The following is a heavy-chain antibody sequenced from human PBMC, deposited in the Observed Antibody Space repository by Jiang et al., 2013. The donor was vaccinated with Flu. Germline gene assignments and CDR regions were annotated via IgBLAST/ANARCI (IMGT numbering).Heavy chain of an antibody. CDR1: GFTFSSYA. Sequence: VQLLESGGGLVQPGGSLRLSCAASGFTFSSYAMSWVRQASGKGLEWVSGVSGSGGSTYYADSVKGRFTISRDNSKNTLYVQMNSLRAEDTAVYYCAKDQFGDWGTFDYVGPGNPGHRLL. D-gene: IGHD3-16*01. CDR2: VSGSGGST. CDR3: AKDQFGDWGTFDY. V-gene: IGHV3-23*01. J-gene: IGHJ4*02.